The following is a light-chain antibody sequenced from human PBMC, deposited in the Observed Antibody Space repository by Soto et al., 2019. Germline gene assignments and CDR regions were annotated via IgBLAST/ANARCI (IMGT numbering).Light chain of an antibody. CDR2: DAS. CDR3: QQYNNWPIT. J-gene: IGKJ5*01. V-gene: IGKV3-15*01. Sequence: EIVLTQSPATLSVSPGERATLSCRASQSVSGDLAWYHHKPGQAPRLLIYDASTRALDTPARFAGSGSGTEFTLTISSLQSEEFAVDFCQQYNNWPITFGQGTRPEIK. CDR1: QSVSGD.